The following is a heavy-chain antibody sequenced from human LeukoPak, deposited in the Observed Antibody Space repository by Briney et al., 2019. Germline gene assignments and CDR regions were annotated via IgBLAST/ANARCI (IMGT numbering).Heavy chain of an antibody. CDR3: AAYDSSGYSGKYFQH. J-gene: IGHJ1*01. Sequence: GGSLRLSCAASGFALSNYWMHWVRQAPGKGLVWVSRINSDGSSTSYADSVKGRFTISRDNAKNTLYLQMNSLRAEDTAVYYCAAYDSSGYSGKYFQHWGQGTLVTVSS. V-gene: IGHV3-74*01. CDR1: GFALSNYW. CDR2: INSDGSST. D-gene: IGHD3-22*01.